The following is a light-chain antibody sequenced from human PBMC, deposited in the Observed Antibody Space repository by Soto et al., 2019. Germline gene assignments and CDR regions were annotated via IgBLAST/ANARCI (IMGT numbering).Light chain of an antibody. J-gene: IGKJ5*01. CDR2: GAS. CDR1: QSVRNNY. Sequence: EIVLTHSPVTLSLSPWEIGTLSCRASQSVRNNYLAWYQHKPGQAPRLLISGASNRATGIPDRFSGSGSGTDFTLTISRLEPEDFALYYCQQYGGSPMTFGQGTRLEIK. CDR3: QQYGGSPMT. V-gene: IGKV3-20*01.